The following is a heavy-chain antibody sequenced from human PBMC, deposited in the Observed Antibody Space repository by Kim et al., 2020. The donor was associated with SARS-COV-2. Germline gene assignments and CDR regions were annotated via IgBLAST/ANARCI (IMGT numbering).Heavy chain of an antibody. CDR3: ARGGKTGGDFLFDY. V-gene: IGHV4-59*09. D-gene: IGHD4-17*01. Sequence: PSLKSRVTISVDTSKHQCSLKLSSVTAADTAVYYCARGGKTGGDFLFDYWGQGTLVTVSS. J-gene: IGHJ4*02.